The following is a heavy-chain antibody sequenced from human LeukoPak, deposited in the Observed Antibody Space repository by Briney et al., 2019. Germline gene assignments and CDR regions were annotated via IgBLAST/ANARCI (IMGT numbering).Heavy chain of an antibody. Sequence: XXCXXSXFTFGDYGMSWVRHAPGKGLEWVSSINWNGGNTAYADSVKGRFTISRDTAKDSLYLQLNSLRAEDTALYYCARDRGWLQYIDYWGQGTLVTVS. CDR3: ARDRGWLQYIDY. CDR2: INWNGGNT. CDR1: XFTFGDYG. D-gene: IGHD5-24*01. V-gene: IGHV3-20*04. J-gene: IGHJ4*02.